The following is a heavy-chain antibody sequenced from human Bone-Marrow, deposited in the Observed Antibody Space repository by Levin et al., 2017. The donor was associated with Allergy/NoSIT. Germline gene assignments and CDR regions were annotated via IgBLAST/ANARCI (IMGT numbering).Heavy chain of an antibody. CDR1: GFIFDDYT. Sequence: GGSLRLSCAASGFIFDDYTMHWVRQVPGKGLEWVSLINWDGDTTYYADSVKGRFTISRDNSENSLFLQMNNLRTEDTALYYCAKDYPGYKGFYSWGQGTLVAVAS. D-gene: IGHD1-1*01. V-gene: IGHV3-43*01. J-gene: IGHJ4*02. CDR2: INWDGDTT. CDR3: AKDYPGYKGFYS.